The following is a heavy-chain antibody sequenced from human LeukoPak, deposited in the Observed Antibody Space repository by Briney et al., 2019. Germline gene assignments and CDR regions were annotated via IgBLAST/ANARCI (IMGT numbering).Heavy chain of an antibody. CDR1: GYTFTGYY. Sequence: ASVKVSCKASGYTFTGYYMHWVRQAPGQGLEWMGWMNPNSGNTGYAQKFQGRVTMTRNTSISTAYMELSSLRSEDTAVYYCVRGLMTYYYDSSGLDDYWGQGTLVTVSS. V-gene: IGHV1-8*02. CDR3: VRGLMTYYYDSSGLDDY. D-gene: IGHD3-22*01. CDR2: MNPNSGNT. J-gene: IGHJ4*02.